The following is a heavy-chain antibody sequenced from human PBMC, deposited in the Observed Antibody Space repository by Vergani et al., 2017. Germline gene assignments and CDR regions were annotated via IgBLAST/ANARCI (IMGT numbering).Heavy chain of an antibody. D-gene: IGHD3-3*01. CDR3: ARARKFRFGVVWENWFDP. Sequence: EVELVESGAGLVQPGGSLRLSCAASGFTFNEYWMHWARQVPGKGLVWVSGMNGDGDTISYADSVKGRFTISRDNAKNTLFLQMNSLRAEDTAVYYCARARKFRFGVVWENWFDPWGQGTLVTVSS. CDR1: GFTFNEYW. V-gene: IGHV3-74*01. J-gene: IGHJ5*02. CDR2: MNGDGDTI.